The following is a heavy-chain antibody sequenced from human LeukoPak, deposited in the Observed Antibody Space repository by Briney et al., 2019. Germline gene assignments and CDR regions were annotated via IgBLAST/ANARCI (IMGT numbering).Heavy chain of an antibody. CDR1: GYTLTELS. J-gene: IGHJ4*02. D-gene: IGHD6-19*01. V-gene: IGHV1-24*01. Sequence: ASVKVSCKVSGYTLTELSMHWVRQAPGKGLEWMGGFDPEDGETIYAQKFQGRVTMTEDTSTATAYMELSSLRSEDTAVYYCATAKIAEADFDYWGQGTLVTVSS. CDR2: FDPEDGET. CDR3: ATAKIAEADFDY.